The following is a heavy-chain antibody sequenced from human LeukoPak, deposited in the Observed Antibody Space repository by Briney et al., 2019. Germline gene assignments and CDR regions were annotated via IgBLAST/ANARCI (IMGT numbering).Heavy chain of an antibody. V-gene: IGHV1-18*01. CDR2: ISAYNGNT. CDR1: GYTFTSYG. J-gene: IGHJ4*02. Sequence: ASVKVSCTASGYTFTSYGSSWVRQAPGQGLEWMGWISAYNGNTNYAQKLQGRVTMTTDTSTSTAYMEMRSLRSDDTAVYSCARSMVRGVDFDYWGQGTLVTVSS. D-gene: IGHD3-10*01. CDR3: ARSMVRGVDFDY.